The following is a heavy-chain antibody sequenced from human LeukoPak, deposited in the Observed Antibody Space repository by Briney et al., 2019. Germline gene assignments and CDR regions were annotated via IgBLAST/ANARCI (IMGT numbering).Heavy chain of an antibody. V-gene: IGHV3-74*03. J-gene: IGHJ5*02. Sequence: GGSLRLSCAAPGFTFSSYAMSWVRQAPGKGLEWVSRINSDGSTTTYADSVKGRFTISRDNAEDTLYLQMNSLRAEDTAVYYCGRSDWANWFDPWGQGTLVTVSS. CDR2: INSDGSTT. CDR1: GFTFSSYA. D-gene: IGHD2-21*01. CDR3: GRSDWANWFDP.